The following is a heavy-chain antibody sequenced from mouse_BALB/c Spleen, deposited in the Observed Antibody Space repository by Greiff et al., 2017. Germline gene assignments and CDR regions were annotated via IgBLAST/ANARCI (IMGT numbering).Heavy chain of an antibody. CDR3: ARYLYYRYDEFAY. CDR1: GYTFTDYV. Sequence: LVESGPELVKPGASVKMSCKASGYTFTDYVISWVKQRTGQGLEWIGEIYPGSGSTYYNEKFKGKATLTADKSSNTAYMQLSSLTSEDSAVYFCARYLYYRYDEFAYWGQGTLVTVSA. J-gene: IGHJ3*01. CDR2: IYPGSGST. D-gene: IGHD2-14*01. V-gene: IGHV1-77*01.